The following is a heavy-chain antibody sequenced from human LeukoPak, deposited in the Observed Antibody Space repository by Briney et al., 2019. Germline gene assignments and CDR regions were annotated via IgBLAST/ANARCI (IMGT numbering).Heavy chain of an antibody. CDR1: GGSISSYY. D-gene: IGHD5-24*01. V-gene: IGHV4-59*12. J-gene: IGHJ4*02. Sequence: SETLSLTCTVSGGSISSYYWSWIRQPPGKGLEWIGYINYSGSTNYNPSLKSRVTISVDTSKNQFSLKLSSVTAADTAVYYCAREVEMARQFDYWGQGTLVTVSS. CDR3: AREVEMARQFDY. CDR2: INYSGST.